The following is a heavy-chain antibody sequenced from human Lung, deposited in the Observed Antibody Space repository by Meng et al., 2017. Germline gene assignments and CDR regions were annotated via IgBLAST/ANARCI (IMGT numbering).Heavy chain of an antibody. CDR3: ARFDISSSGRGDY. J-gene: IGHJ4*02. CDR1: GGSITSSTW. Sequence: VPLQESGPGRVKPSGPLALTCSVSGGSITSSTWWSWVRQTPGKGLEWFGEIFHSGSTNYNPPLESRVTISVDKSKNQFSLKVYSVTAADTATYYCARFDISSSGRGDYWGQGILVTVSS. CDR2: IFHSGST. V-gene: IGHV4-4*02. D-gene: IGHD1-26*01.